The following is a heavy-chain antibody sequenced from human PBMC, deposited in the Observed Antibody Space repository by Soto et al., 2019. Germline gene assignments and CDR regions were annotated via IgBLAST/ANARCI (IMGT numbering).Heavy chain of an antibody. D-gene: IGHD6-6*01. J-gene: IGHJ6*02. Sequence: PGESLKISCAASGFTFSSYSMNWVRQAPGKGLEWVSYISSSSSTIYYADSVKGRFTISRDNAKNSLYLQMNSLRDEDTAVYYCASRQLVTNYYYYYGMDVWGQATKVTVSS. CDR3: ASRQLVTNYYYYYGMDV. V-gene: IGHV3-48*02. CDR1: GFTFSSYS. CDR2: ISSSSSTI.